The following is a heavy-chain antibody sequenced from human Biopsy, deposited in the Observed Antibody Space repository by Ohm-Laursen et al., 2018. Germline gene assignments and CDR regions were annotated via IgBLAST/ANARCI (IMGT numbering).Heavy chain of an antibody. Sequence: GSSVKVSCKASGYTFTGDYIHWVRQAPGQGLEWMGWIDPKTGGTEYAQKFRGRVTMTRDTSISTMYMDLSSLRSDDTAVYYCAKDLLEWSVPSWGRGTLVTVSS. J-gene: IGHJ4*02. CDR1: GYTFTGDY. CDR3: AKDLLEWSVPS. CDR2: IDPKTGGT. V-gene: IGHV1-2*02. D-gene: IGHD3-3*01.